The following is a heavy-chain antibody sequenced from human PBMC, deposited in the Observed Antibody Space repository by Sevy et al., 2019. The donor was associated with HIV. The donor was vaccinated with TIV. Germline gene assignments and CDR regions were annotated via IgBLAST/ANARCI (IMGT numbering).Heavy chain of an antibody. CDR1: GFAFGKYA. CDR2: IAATGGST. CDR3: ARHPPYYYDSTGYYNYFDY. D-gene: IGHD3-22*01. V-gene: IGHV3-23*01. Sequence: GGSLRLSCVASGFAFGKYAMSWVRLAPGKGLEWVSTIAATGGSTDYAHSVRGRFTISRDNSRNTLYLQMNSLRADDTALYYCARHPPYYYDSTGYYNYFDYWGQGTLVTVSS. J-gene: IGHJ4*02.